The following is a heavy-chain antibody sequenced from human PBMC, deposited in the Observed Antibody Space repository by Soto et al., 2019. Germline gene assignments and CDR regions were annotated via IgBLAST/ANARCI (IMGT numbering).Heavy chain of an antibody. J-gene: IGHJ4*02. CDR1: GFTFSSSG. V-gene: IGHV3-30*18. CDR3: AKGPLYDYGDYGSVY. D-gene: IGHD4-17*01. CDR2: ISYDGSNK. Sequence: QVQLVESGGGVVQPGRSLRLSCAASGFTFSSSGMHWVRQAPGKGLEWVAVISYDGSNKYYADSVKARFTTSRDNSQNALYLQMDSLRGEDTALYYCAKGPLYDYGDYGSVYWGQGTLVTVSS.